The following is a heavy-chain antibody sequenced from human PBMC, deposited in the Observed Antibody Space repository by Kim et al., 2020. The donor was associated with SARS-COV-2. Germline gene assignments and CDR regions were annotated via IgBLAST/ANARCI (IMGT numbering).Heavy chain of an antibody. Sequence: SETLSLTCAVYGGSFSGYYWSWIRQPPGKGLEWIGEINHSGSTNYNPSLKSRVTISVDTSKNQFSLKLSSVTAADTAVYYCARGPYYYGSGSSRNFDYWGQGTLVTVSS. CDR2: INHSGST. CDR3: ARGPYYYGSGSSRNFDY. V-gene: IGHV4-34*01. CDR1: GGSFSGYY. D-gene: IGHD3-10*01. J-gene: IGHJ4*02.